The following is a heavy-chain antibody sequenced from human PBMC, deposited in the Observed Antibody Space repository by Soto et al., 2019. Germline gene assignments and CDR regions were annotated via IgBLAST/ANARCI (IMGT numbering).Heavy chain of an antibody. CDR2: IKSKTDGGTT. D-gene: IGHD3-22*01. CDR3: TTDSYSTIIIVRFDY. J-gene: IGHJ4*01. V-gene: IGHV3-15*07. Sequence: PGGSLRLSCAASGFTFSNAWINGVRQAPGKGLEWVGRIKSKTDGGTTDYAEPVKGRFAISRDDSNNMVYLQMSSLKIEDTAVYYCTTDSYSTIIIVRFDYWGHGTLVTVSS. CDR1: GFTFSNAW.